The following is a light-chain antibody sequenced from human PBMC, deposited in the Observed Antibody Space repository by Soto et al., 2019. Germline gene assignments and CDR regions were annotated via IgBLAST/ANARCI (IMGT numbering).Light chain of an antibody. CDR2: EVT. J-gene: IGLJ3*02. Sequence: QSVLTQPASVSGSPGQTISISCIGTSGQIGSQNSVSWYQQFPGKAPKLIIYEVTKRPSGISSRFSGSKSANTASLTISGLQTDDEASYYCASNTPTWVFGGGTKLTVL. V-gene: IGLV2-14*03. CDR1: SGQIGSQNS. CDR3: ASNTPTWV.